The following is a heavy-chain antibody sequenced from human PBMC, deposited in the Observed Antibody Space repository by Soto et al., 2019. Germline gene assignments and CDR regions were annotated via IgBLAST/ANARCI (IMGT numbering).Heavy chain of an antibody. Sequence: GASVKVSCKASGYTFTGYYMHWVRQAPGQGLEWMGWINPNSGGTNYAQKFQGRVTMTRDTSISTAYMELSRLRSDDTAVYYCARDRTPGEDAFDIWGQGTMVTVSS. CDR2: INPNSGGT. CDR1: GYTFTGYY. D-gene: IGHD1-1*01. CDR3: ARDRTPGEDAFDI. V-gene: IGHV1-2*02. J-gene: IGHJ3*02.